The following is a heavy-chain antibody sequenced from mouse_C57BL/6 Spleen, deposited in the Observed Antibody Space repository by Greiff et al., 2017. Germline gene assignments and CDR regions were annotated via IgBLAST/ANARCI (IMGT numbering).Heavy chain of an antibody. J-gene: IGHJ4*01. CDR1: GYSFTDYN. CDR2: INPNYGTT. Sequence: VQLQQSGPELVKPGASVKISCKASGYSFTDYNMNWVKQSNGKSLEWIGVINPNYGTTSYNQKFKGKATLTVDQSSSTAYMQLNSLTSEDSAVYYCARPGRGIYYDYDNAMDDWGQGTSVTVSS. D-gene: IGHD2-4*01. V-gene: IGHV1-39*01. CDR3: ARPGRGIYYDYDNAMDD.